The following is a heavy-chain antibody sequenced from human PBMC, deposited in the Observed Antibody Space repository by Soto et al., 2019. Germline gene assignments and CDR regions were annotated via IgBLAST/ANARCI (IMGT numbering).Heavy chain of an antibody. V-gene: IGHV1-18*01. J-gene: IGHJ4*02. D-gene: IGHD3-9*01. CDR2: ISAYNGNT. CDR3: ARPSDPLRYFDWQGDYFDY. CDR1: GYTFTSYG. Sequence: ASVKVSCKASGYTFTSYGISWVRQAPGQGLEWMGWISAYNGNTNYAQKLQGRVTMTTDTSTSTAYMELRSLRSDDTAVYYCARPSDPLRYFDWQGDYFDYWGQGTLVTVSS.